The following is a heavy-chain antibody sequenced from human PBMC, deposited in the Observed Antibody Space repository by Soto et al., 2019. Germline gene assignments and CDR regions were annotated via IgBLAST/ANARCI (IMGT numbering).Heavy chain of an antibody. CDR3: AKDLRFLEWLTE. D-gene: IGHD3-3*01. CDR1: GFTFSSYS. J-gene: IGHJ4*02. V-gene: IGHV3-23*01. CDR2: ISCSGGST. Sequence: VGSLRLSCAASGFTFSSYSMSWVRQAPGKGLEWVSAISCSGGSTYYADSVKGRFTISRDNSKNTLYLQMNSLRAEDTAVYYCAKDLRFLEWLTEWGQGTLVTVSS.